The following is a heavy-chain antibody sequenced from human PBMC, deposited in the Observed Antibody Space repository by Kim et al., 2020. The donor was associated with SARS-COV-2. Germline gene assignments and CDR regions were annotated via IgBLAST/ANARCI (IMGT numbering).Heavy chain of an antibody. D-gene: IGHD2-21*02. CDR1: GFTFSSYA. CDR3: AKYVTKIQASGFSY. CDR2: IGSGSDT. J-gene: IGHJ4*02. V-gene: IGHV3-23*01. Sequence: GGSLRLSCAASGFTFSSYAMNWVRQAPGKGLEWVSSIGSGSDTHYADSVNGRFTISRDNSKNTLFLQMNSLRAEDTAIYYCAKYVTKIQASGFSYWVQGT.